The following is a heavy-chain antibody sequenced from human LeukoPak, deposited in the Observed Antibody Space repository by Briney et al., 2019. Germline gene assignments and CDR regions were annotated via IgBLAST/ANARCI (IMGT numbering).Heavy chain of an antibody. CDR2: IKKDGSEK. V-gene: IGHV3-7*01. J-gene: IGHJ4*02. Sequence: GGSLRLSCAASGFTFDKAWMSWVRQAPGKGLECVANIKKDGSEKYYVDSVKGRFTISRDNAKKSLYLQMNSLRAEDTAVYYCARHLSGVTGYTYGRGIDYWGQGTLVTVSS. CDR3: ARHLSGVTGYTYGRGIDY. D-gene: IGHD5-18*01. CDR1: GFTFDKAW.